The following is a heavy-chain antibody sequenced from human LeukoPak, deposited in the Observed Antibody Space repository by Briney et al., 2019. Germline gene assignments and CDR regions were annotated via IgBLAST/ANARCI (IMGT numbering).Heavy chain of an antibody. CDR2: IDRSDSDN. Sequence: GAALGISWEGAGSSFSDYWITGGRQLRGKGVEWVGKIDRSDSDNSYSTSFEGHVTISIDTSITTAYLQWSSLKASDTAMYYCGRPVTYCSGGKCRSYGMDVWGKGTTVIVSS. V-gene: IGHV5-10-1*01. D-gene: IGHD2-15*01. J-gene: IGHJ6*04. CDR3: GRPVTYCSGGKCRSYGMDV. CDR1: GSSFSDYW.